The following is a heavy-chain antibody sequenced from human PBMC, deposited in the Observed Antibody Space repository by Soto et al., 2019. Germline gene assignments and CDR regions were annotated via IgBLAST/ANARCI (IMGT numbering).Heavy chain of an antibody. Sequence: SETLSLTCSVSGGSVSSNIYFWSWIRQPPGKGLEWIGHIYYSGSTNYNPSLKSRVTISVDRSKNHFSMKLSSVTAADTAVYYCARDYPGVVGTDVWAKGPRSPSP. D-gene: IGHD3-3*01. CDR2: IYYSGST. CDR1: GGSVSSNIYF. J-gene: IGHJ6*02. CDR3: ARDYPGVVGTDV. V-gene: IGHV4-61*03.